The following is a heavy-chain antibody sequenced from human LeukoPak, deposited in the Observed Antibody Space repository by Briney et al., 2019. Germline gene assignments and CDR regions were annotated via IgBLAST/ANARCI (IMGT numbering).Heavy chain of an antibody. Sequence: PGGSLRLSCAASGFSFSSYWMHWVRQAPGKGLEWVGRIKSKTDGGTIDYAAPVKDRFTISRDDSKNTLYLQMNSLKTEDTALYYCTTALWEGGFYYDSSGYNYWGQGTLVTVSS. V-gene: IGHV3-15*01. CDR3: TTALWEGGFYYDSSGYNY. D-gene: IGHD3-22*01. CDR2: IKSKTDGGTI. J-gene: IGHJ4*02. CDR1: GFSFSSYW.